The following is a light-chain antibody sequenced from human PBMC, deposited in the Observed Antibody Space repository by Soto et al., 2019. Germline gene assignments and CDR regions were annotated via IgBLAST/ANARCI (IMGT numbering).Light chain of an antibody. Sequence: DIQLTQSPSFLSASVGDRVSITCRASPAIGNYLVWYQEKPGTAPKLLIYDASALQSGVPSRFSGSVSGTVSTLTISGLQPEDIATYYFQQLKSYPRSVGGGTKVEIK. V-gene: IGKV1-9*01. CDR2: DAS. CDR1: PAIGNY. CDR3: QQLKSYPRS. J-gene: IGKJ4*01.